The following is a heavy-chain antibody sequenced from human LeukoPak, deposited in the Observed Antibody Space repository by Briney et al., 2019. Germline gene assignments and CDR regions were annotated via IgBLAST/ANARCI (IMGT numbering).Heavy chain of an antibody. CDR2: IYYSGST. Sequence: KPSETLSLTCTVAGGSISSYYWSWIRQPPGKGLEWIGYIYYSGSTNYNPSLKSRVTISVDTSKNQFSLKLSSVTAADTAVYYCARHLMGATSDFDYWGQGTLVPVSS. CDR1: GGSISSYY. V-gene: IGHV4-59*08. CDR3: ARHLMGATSDFDY. J-gene: IGHJ4*02. D-gene: IGHD1-26*01.